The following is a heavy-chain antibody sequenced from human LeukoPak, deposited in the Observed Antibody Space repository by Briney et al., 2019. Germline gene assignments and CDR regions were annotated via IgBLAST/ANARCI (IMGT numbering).Heavy chain of an antibody. CDR3: ARGIPYCSGGSCYPNYFDY. CDR1: GGTFSSYA. D-gene: IGHD2-15*01. Sequence: SVKVSCKASGGTFSSYAISWVRQAPGQGLEWMGGIIPIFGTANYAQKFQGRVTITADESTSTAYMGLSSLRSEDTAVYYCARGIPYCSGGSCYPNYFDYWGQGTLVTVSS. V-gene: IGHV1-69*01. J-gene: IGHJ4*02. CDR2: IIPIFGTA.